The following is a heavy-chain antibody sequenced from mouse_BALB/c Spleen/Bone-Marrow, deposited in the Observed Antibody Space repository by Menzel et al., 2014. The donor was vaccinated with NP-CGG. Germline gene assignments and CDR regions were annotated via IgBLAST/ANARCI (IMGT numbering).Heavy chain of an antibody. CDR3: ARGLYYVAYGPGFAY. Sequence: EVKVIESGGGLVQPGGSLKLSCAASGFTFSNYGMSWVRPTPDKRLDLVATINSNGGTTYYPDSVKGRFTISRDNAKNTLYLQMSSLKSEDTAMYFCARGLYYVAYGPGFAYWGQGTLVTVPA. J-gene: IGHJ3*01. CDR2: INSNGGTT. CDR1: GFTFSNYG. V-gene: IGHV5-6-3*01. D-gene: IGHD2-13*01.